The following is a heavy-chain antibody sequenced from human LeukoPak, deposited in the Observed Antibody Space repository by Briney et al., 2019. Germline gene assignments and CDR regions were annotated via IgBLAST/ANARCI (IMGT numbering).Heavy chain of an antibody. D-gene: IGHD2-2*03. Sequence: GGSLRLSCTVSGFALSNCATQWVRQAPGKPLEWVSSISTGSTYIYYADSVKGRFTISRDNAKNSMYLQMDSLRAEDTAVYYCATPKNYGYLDYWGQGTLVTVSS. CDR3: ATPKNYGYLDY. CDR2: ISTGSTYI. V-gene: IGHV3-21*06. J-gene: IGHJ4*02. CDR1: GFALSNCA.